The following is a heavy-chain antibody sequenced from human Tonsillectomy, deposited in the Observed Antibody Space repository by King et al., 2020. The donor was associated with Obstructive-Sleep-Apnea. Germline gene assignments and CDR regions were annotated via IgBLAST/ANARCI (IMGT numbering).Heavy chain of an antibody. CDR3: VHSDRILFDY. CDR1: GFSLSTSAVG. D-gene: IGHD2-15*01. J-gene: IGHJ4*02. CDR2: IYWDDDK. Sequence: TLKESGPTLVKPTQTLKLTCTFSGFSLSTSAVGVGWIRQPPGKALEWLALIYWDDDKRYSPSLKTKLTIAKDTSKNQVVLTMTNMDPVDTATYYCVHSDRILFDYWGQGTLVTVSS. V-gene: IGHV2-5*02.